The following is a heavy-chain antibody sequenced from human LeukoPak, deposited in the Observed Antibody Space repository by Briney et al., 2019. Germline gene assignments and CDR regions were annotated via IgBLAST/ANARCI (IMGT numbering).Heavy chain of an antibody. CDR1: GGSISSSNYY. Sequence: PSDTLSLTCTVSGGSISSSNYYWSLIRQPAGKGLEWIGRMYTSWTTNYNPSLRSRVTISVDTSKNQFSLKLHSVTAADTAVYYCARGESSSSPLYYYYYYMDVWGKGTTVTVSS. CDR3: ARGESSSSPLYYYYYYMDV. J-gene: IGHJ6*03. V-gene: IGHV4-61*02. D-gene: IGHD6-6*01. CDR2: MYTSWTT.